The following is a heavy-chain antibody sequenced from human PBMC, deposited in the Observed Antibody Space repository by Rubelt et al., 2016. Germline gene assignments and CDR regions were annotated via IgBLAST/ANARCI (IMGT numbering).Heavy chain of an antibody. CDR3: AINYYDSSGYYSVFVG. V-gene: IGHV4-4*02. D-gene: IGHD3-22*01. CDR2: IYHSGST. J-gene: IGHJ4*02. Sequence: QVQLQESGPGLVKPSGTLSLTCAVSGGSISSSNWWSWVRQPPGKGLEWIGEIYHSGSTYYNPSLKGRVTIPVATSKNQFFLKLSSVTAADTAVYYCAINYYDSSGYYSVFVGWGQGTLVTVSS. CDR1: GGSISSSNW.